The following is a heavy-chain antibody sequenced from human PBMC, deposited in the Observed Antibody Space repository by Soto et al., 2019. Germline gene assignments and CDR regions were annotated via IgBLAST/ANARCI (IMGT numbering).Heavy chain of an antibody. Sequence: SETLSLPCSVSGGSISSYYYTCIRQTPGKGLEWIGYIYLGGSINYNPSFKSRVIISVDTSKNQFSVRLSSVTAADTAIYYCASPPTGWDFGDDNWFDPWGQGTLVTVSS. CDR3: ASPPTGWDFGDDNWFDP. V-gene: IGHV4-59*01. D-gene: IGHD4-17*01. CDR1: GGSISSYY. CDR2: IYLGGSI. J-gene: IGHJ5*02.